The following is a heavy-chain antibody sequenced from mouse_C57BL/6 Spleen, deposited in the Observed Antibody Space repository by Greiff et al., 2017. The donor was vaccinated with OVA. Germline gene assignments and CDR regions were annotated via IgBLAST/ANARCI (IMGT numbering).Heavy chain of an antibody. CDR2: INPSNGGT. D-gene: IGHD1-1*01. V-gene: IGHV1-53*01. Sequence: QVQLQQPGTELVKPGASVKLSCKASGYTFTSYWMHWVKPRPGQGLEWIGNINPSNGGTNYNEKFKSKATLTVDKSSSTAYMQLSSLTSEDSAVYYCARKIIYYGSSYVPFDYWGQGTTLTVSS. J-gene: IGHJ2*01. CDR3: ARKIIYYGSSYVPFDY. CDR1: GYTFTSYW.